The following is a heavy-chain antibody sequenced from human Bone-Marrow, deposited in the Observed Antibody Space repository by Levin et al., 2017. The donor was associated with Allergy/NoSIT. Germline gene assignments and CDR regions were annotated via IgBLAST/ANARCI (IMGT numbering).Heavy chain of an antibody. D-gene: IGHD2-15*01. CDR3: ATDTAGGYSGFDY. Sequence: GESLKISCKVSGYTLTDFAMHWVRQAPGQGLEWMGGFDPEDGETISAQKFQGRVTMTEDTSTDTAYMELSSLTSEDSAVYYCATDTAGGYSGFDYWGQGTLVTVSS. V-gene: IGHV1-24*01. CDR2: FDPEDGET. CDR1: GYTLTDFA. J-gene: IGHJ4*02.